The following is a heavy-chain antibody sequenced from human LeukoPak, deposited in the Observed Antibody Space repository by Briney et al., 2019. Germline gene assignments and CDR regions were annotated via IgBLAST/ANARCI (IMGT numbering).Heavy chain of an antibody. CDR3: ATGRAGIAVAGTFDY. Sequence: ASVKFSCKVSGYTLTELSMHWVRQAPGKGVEGIGGFDPEYGETIYAQKFQGRVTMTEDTSTDKAYMELSSLTSEDTAVYYCATGRAGIAVAGTFDYGGQGPLVTVPS. D-gene: IGHD6-19*01. V-gene: IGHV1-24*01. CDR2: FDPEYGET. J-gene: IGHJ4*02. CDR1: GYTLTELS.